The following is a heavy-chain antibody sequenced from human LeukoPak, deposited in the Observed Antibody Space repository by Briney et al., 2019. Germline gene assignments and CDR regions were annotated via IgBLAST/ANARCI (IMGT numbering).Heavy chain of an antibody. CDR3: ARRGAYYDSSGYYD. CDR2: ISYDGSNK. D-gene: IGHD3-22*01. Sequence: GGYLRHSCAGSGFTFNSYAMHWVRRAPGKELEGVALISYDGSNKYYAGSVKGRFTISRDNSKNTLYLPMNSLRAEDTAVYYCARRGAYYDSSGYYDWGQGTLVTVSS. CDR1: GFTFNSYA. V-gene: IGHV3-30-3*01. J-gene: IGHJ4*02.